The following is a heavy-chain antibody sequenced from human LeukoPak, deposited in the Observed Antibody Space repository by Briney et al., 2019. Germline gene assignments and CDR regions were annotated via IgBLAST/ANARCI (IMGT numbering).Heavy chain of an antibody. V-gene: IGHV3-20*04. CDR3: ARDLSASWSPFGY. CDR1: GSKFDDYG. Sequence: GGSLRLSCEDSGSKFDDYGMSWVRQAPGRGLEWVAGINWDGGSPFYADSVKGRFTISRDHAKNTLYLQMDSLRVEDTALYYCARDLSASWSPFGYWGQGTLVTVSS. D-gene: IGHD6-13*01. CDR2: INWDGGSP. J-gene: IGHJ4*02.